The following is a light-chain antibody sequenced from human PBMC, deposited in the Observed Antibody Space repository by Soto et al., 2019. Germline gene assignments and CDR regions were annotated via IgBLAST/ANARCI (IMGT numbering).Light chain of an antibody. J-gene: IGKJ5*01. CDR3: QQYYTTIA. CDR1: QSVLYSPNNENY. Sequence: DVVMTQSPDSLAVSLGERATINCKSHQSVLYSPNNENYLAWYQQKPGQPPKLLIYRASTRESGVPDRFSGSGSGTDFTLTISSLQAEDVAVYYCQQYYTTIAFGQGTRLEIK. CDR2: RAS. V-gene: IGKV4-1*01.